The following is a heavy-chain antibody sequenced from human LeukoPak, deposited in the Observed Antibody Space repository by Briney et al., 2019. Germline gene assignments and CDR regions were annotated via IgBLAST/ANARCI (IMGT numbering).Heavy chain of an antibody. D-gene: IGHD3-9*01. CDR3: ARGRDVYYDILTGYYRDPDP. CDR1: GGSFSGYY. Sequence: PSETLSLTCAVYGGSFSGYYWSWIRQPPGKGLEWIGEINHSGSTNYNPSLKSRVTISVDTSKNQFSLKLSSVTAADTAVYYCARGRDVYYDILTGYYRDPDPWGQGTLVTVSS. J-gene: IGHJ5*02. V-gene: IGHV4-34*01. CDR2: INHSGST.